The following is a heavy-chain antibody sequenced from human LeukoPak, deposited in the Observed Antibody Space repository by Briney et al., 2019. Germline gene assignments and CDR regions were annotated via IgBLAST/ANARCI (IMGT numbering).Heavy chain of an antibody. D-gene: IGHD2-2*01. J-gene: IGHJ6*04. CDR3: ASTLGSTSLSYYYGMDV. V-gene: IGHV1-18*04. CDR2: ISAYNGNT. Sequence: GASVKVSCTASGYTFTSYGISWVRQAPGQGLEWMGWISAYNGNTSYAQKLKGRVTMTTDTSTSTAYMELRSLRSEDTAVYYCASTLGSTSLSYYYGMDVWGKGTTVTVSS. CDR1: GYTFTSYG.